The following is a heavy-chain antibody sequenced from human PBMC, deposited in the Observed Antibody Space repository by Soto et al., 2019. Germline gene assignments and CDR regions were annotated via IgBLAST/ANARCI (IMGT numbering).Heavy chain of an antibody. J-gene: IGHJ5*02. D-gene: IGHD3-10*01. CDR1: GYTFTNYG. V-gene: IGHV1-18*01. Sequence: QVPLVQSGGEVKKPGASVKVSCKASGYTFTNYGISWVRQAPGQGLEWMGWINVYNGNTKYAQKVQGRVTMTTDTSTSKAYMELRSLRSDDTAVYYCARGVGSGSYYNQYNWFDPWGQGTLVTVSS. CDR2: INVYNGNT. CDR3: ARGVGSGSYYNQYNWFDP.